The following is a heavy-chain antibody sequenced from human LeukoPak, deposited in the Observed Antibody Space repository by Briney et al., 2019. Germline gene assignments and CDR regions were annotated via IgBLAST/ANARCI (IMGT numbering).Heavy chain of an antibody. D-gene: IGHD6-19*01. Sequence: GGSLRLSCAASGFTFSDHYMDWVRQAPGKGLEWVGRTRNKANSYTTEYAASVKGRFTISRDDSKNSLYLQMSSLKTEDTAVYYCARGRLYSSAWYGGDYWGQGTLVTVSS. CDR3: ARGRLYSSAWYGGDY. CDR1: GFTFSDHY. V-gene: IGHV3-72*01. J-gene: IGHJ4*02. CDR2: TRNKANSYTT.